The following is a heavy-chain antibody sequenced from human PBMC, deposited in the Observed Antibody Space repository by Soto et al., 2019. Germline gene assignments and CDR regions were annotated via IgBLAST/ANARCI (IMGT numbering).Heavy chain of an antibody. Sequence: GGSLRLSCAASGFTFDDYGMNWVRQTPGKGLEWVSGINWNGGSMGYADSVKGRFTISRDNAKNSLYLQMNSLRAEDAALYYCARDSSLDYWGQGTLVTVAS. J-gene: IGHJ4*02. V-gene: IGHV3-20*04. CDR2: INWNGGSM. CDR3: ARDSSLDY. CDR1: GFTFDDYG.